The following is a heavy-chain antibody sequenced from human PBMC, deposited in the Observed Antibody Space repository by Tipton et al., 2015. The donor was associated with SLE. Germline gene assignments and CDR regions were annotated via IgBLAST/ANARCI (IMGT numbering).Heavy chain of an antibody. CDR3: ARTGDYFDY. CDR1: GGSISSYY. J-gene: IGHJ4*02. D-gene: IGHD3-10*01. Sequence: TLSLTCTVSGGSISSYYWSWIRQPPGKGLEWIGEINHSGSTNYNPSLKSRVTISVDTSKNQFSLKLSSVTAADTAVYYCARTGDYFDYWGQGTLATVSS. V-gene: IGHV4-34*01. CDR2: INHSGST.